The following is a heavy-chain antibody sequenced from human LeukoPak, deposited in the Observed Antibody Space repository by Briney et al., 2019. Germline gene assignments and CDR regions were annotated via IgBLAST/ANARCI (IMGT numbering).Heavy chain of an antibody. D-gene: IGHD2-2*02. Sequence: GASVKVSCKASGYTFTGYYMHWVRQAPGQGLEWMGIINPSGGSTSYAQKFQGRVTMTRDMSTSTVYMELSSLRSEDTAVYYCARLGSLQLYQPLLYSDYWGQGTLVTVSS. CDR3: ARLGSLQLYQPLLYSDY. J-gene: IGHJ4*02. CDR1: GYTFTGYY. V-gene: IGHV1-46*01. CDR2: INPSGGST.